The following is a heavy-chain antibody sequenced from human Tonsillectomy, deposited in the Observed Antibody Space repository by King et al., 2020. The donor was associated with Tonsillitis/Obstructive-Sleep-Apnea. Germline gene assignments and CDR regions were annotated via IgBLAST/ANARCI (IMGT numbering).Heavy chain of an antibody. D-gene: IGHD3-3*01. Sequence: VQLQESGPGLVKPSETLSLTCTVSGGSISSYYWSWIRQPPGKGLEWIGYIYYSGSTNYNPSLKSRVTISVDTSKNQFSLKLSSVTAADTAVYYCARDGSCLTDYDFVSGYKSYYFFGMDVWGQGATVTVSS. CDR1: GGSISSYY. CDR2: IYYSGST. CDR3: ARDGSCLTDYDFVSGYKSYYFFGMDV. V-gene: IGHV4-59*01. J-gene: IGHJ6*02.